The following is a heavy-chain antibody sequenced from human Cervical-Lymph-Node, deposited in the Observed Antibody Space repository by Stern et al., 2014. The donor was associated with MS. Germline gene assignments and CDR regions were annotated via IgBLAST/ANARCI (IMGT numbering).Heavy chain of an antibody. J-gene: IGHJ4*02. CDR1: GYTFTRYY. D-gene: IGHD4-23*01. V-gene: IGHV1-46*01. CDR3: ARSILYGGRPYFDF. Sequence: QVPLVQSGAEVKKPGASVKVSCKASGYTFTRYYMCWVRQAPGQGPVWMAIINPSDGRTTYAQKFQGRVTMTRDTSTSTLYMELSSLRSEDTAVYYCARSILYGGRPYFDFWGQGTLVTVSS. CDR2: INPSDGRT.